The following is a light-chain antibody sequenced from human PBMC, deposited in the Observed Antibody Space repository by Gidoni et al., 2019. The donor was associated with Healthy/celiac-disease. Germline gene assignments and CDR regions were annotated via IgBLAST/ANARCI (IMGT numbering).Light chain of an antibody. Sequence: VSTQSPSTLSLSPGERATLSCMASQSVSSYLAWYQQKPGQAPRLLIYDASNRATGIPARFSGSGSGTDFTLTISSLEPEDFAVYYCQQRSNWPLTFGGGTKVEIK. CDR3: QQRSNWPLT. J-gene: IGKJ4*01. CDR2: DAS. V-gene: IGKV3-11*01. CDR1: QSVSSY.